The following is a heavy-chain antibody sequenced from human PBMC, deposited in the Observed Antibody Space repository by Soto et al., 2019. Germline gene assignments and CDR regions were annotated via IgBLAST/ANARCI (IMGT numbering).Heavy chain of an antibody. CDR2: ISWNSRNI. CDR1: GFSFEDYG. D-gene: IGHD3-10*01. V-gene: IGHV3-9*01. J-gene: IGHJ6*02. CDR3: AKDIARYQLVLITEGMDV. Sequence: EVQLVESGGGLVQPGRSQRLSCVASGFSFEDYGMHWVRQAPGKGLEWVSSISWNSRNIAYADSVKGRFTVSRDNAKNSLYLQMNSLRPEDTALYYCAKDIARYQLVLITEGMDVWGQGTTVTVSS.